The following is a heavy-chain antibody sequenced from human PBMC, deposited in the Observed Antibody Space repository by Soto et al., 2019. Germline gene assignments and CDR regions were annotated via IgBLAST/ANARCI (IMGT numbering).Heavy chain of an antibody. CDR1: GFTFSKVW. J-gene: IGHJ6*02. Sequence: EVQLVESGGGLVKPGGSLRLSCAASGFTFSKVWMNWVRQAPGKGLEWVGHIKSKSDGGATEHAAPVKGRFTISRDDAKNTWYLQMNSLRTEDTAVYYCTTEFWAICSGDSCGGTVWGQGTTVTVSS. CDR2: IKSKSDGGAT. D-gene: IGHD2-15*01. CDR3: TTEFWAICSGDSCGGTV. V-gene: IGHV3-15*07.